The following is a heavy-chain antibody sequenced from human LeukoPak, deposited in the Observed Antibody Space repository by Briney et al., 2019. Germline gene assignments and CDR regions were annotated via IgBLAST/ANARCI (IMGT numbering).Heavy chain of an antibody. D-gene: IGHD6-19*01. CDR2: ISGSGGST. CDR3: AKDPQRLDFNKYSSGWPGRGRNGSFDY. J-gene: IGHJ4*02. V-gene: IGHV3-23*01. Sequence: GGSLRLSCAASGFTFSSYAMSWVRQAPGKGLEWVSAISGSGGSTYYADSVKGRFTISRDNSKNTLYLQMNSLRAEDTAVYYCAKDPQRLDFNKYSSGWPGRGRNGSFDYWGQGTLVTVSS. CDR1: GFTFSSYA.